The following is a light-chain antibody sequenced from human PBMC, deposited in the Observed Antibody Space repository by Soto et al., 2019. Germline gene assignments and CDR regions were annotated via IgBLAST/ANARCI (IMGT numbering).Light chain of an antibody. CDR3: FSYAASDTYVV. CDR1: SSDVGAYNY. CDR2: DVT. J-gene: IGLJ2*01. V-gene: IGLV2-11*01. Sequence: QSALTQPRSVSGSPGQSVTISCTGTSSDVGAYNYVSWYQQYPGKAPKLMIYDVTQRPSGVPDRFSGSKSGNTASLTISGLQAEDEADYYCFSYAASDTYVVLGGGTKVTVL.